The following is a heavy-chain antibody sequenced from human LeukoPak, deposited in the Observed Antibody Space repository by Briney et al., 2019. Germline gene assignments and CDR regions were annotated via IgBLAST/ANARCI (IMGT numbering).Heavy chain of an antibody. J-gene: IGHJ5*02. CDR1: GYTFTSYA. Sequence: ASVKVSCKASGYTFTSYAMNWVRQAPGQGLEWMGWINTNTGNPTYAQGFTGRFVFSLDTSVSTAYLQISSLKAEDTAVYYCARVGTPAYYDFWSGYIANNWFDPWGQGTLVTVSS. CDR2: INTNTGNP. CDR3: ARVGTPAYYDFWSGYIANNWFDP. V-gene: IGHV7-4-1*02. D-gene: IGHD3-3*01.